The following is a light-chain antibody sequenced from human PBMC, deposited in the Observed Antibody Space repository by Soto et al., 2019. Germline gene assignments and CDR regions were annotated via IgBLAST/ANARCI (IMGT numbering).Light chain of an antibody. CDR2: SAS. CDR1: QALSNY. V-gene: IGKV1-9*01. J-gene: IGKJ4*01. CDR3: QQLSRYPLT. Sequence: DIQLTQSPSVLSASVGDTVTITCRASQALSNYLAWYQQKPGKAPDLLIYSASTLQSGVPSRFSGSGSETEFSLKIRALQHDDFATYYCQQLSRYPLTFGGGTKVDIK.